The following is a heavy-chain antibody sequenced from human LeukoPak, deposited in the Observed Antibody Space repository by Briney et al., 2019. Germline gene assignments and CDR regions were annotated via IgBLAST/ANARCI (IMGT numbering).Heavy chain of an antibody. CDR3: ARRGIVGATYAY. CDR1: DGSISSSSYY. CDR2: IYYSGST. V-gene: IGHV4-39*01. J-gene: IGHJ4*02. Sequence: PSETLSLTCTVSDGSISSSSYYWGWIRQPPGKGLEWIGSIYYSGSTYYNPSLKSRVTISVDTSKNQFSLKLSSVTAADTAVYYCARRGIVGATYAYWGQGTLVTVSS. D-gene: IGHD1-26*01.